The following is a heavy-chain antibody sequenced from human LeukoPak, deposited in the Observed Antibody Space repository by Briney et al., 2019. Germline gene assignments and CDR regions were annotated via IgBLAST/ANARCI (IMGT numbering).Heavy chain of an antibody. V-gene: IGHV3-74*01. Sequence: GGSLRLSCAASGFTFSSYWMHWVRQAPGKGLVWVSRINSDGSSTSYADSVKGRFTISRDNAKNTLYLQMNSLRAGDTAVYYCAREGNWNDEGWFDPWGQGTLVTVSS. CDR3: AREGNWNDEGWFDP. D-gene: IGHD1-20*01. CDR1: GFTFSSYW. CDR2: INSDGSST. J-gene: IGHJ5*02.